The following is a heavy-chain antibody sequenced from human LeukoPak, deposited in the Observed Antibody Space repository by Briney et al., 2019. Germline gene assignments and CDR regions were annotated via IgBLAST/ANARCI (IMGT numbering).Heavy chain of an antibody. D-gene: IGHD6-19*01. CDR1: GFTFSSYA. J-gene: IGHJ4*02. V-gene: IGHV3-23*01. CDR2: ISGSGGST. CDR3: AKTRERYSSGWYGRDYYFDY. Sequence: GGPLRLSCAASGFTFSSYAKSWVRQAPGKGLEWVSAISGSGGSTYYAASVKGRFTISRDNSKNTLYLQMNSLRAEDTAAYYCAKTRERYSSGWYGRDYYFDYWGQGTLVTVSS.